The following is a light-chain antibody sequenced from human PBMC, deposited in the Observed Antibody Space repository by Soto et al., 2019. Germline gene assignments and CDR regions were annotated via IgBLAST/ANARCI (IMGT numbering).Light chain of an antibody. CDR2: ATS. Sequence: EIVLTQSPGTLSLSPGDRATLSCRASQSLGSTYLAWFQQRPGQAPRLLIFATSTRASGVPDRVTGSRSGAEFTLTISGLAPEDFAVYYCQQYSGSLPWTFGQGTNVEI. J-gene: IGKJ1*01. V-gene: IGKV3-20*01. CDR1: QSLGSTY. CDR3: QQYSGSLPWT.